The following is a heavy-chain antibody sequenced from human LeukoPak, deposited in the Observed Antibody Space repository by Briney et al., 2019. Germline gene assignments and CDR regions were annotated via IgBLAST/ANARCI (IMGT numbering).Heavy chain of an antibody. D-gene: IGHD7-27*01. CDR1: GFTFSSFA. CDR3: ARVNTHWGVDY. Sequence: GGSLRLSCSASGFTFSSFAMHWVRQAPGKGLEYVAAISRNGGSTYYADSVKGRFTISRDNSKNTLYLQMNNLRAEDTAVYYCARVNTHWGVDYWGQGTLVTVSS. V-gene: IGHV3-64*04. J-gene: IGHJ4*02. CDR2: ISRNGGST.